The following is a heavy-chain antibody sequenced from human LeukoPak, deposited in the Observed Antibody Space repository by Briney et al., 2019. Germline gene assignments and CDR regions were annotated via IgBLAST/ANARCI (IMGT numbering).Heavy chain of an antibody. Sequence: GGSLRLSHAAYGLTVSKYGTRWVRQDPGKGLEWLSGSSSGGGSTYHAVSVKCRFTISRENSKNSLYLQRNSLNAEDTALYYCVPRITVMVGLDYWGQGTLVTVSS. V-gene: IGHV3-23*01. CDR3: VPRITVMVGLDY. CDR2: SSSGGGST. D-gene: IGHD3-22*01. J-gene: IGHJ4*02. CDR1: GLTVSKYG.